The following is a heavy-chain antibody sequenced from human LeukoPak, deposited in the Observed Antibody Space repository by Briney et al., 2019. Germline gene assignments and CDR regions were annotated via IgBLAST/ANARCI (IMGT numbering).Heavy chain of an antibody. CDR3: ATDYYDSSGGLDY. D-gene: IGHD3-22*01. V-gene: IGHV3-48*01. CDR1: GFTFSSYS. Sequence: PGGSLRLSCAGSGFTFSSYSMNWVRQAPGKGLEWVSYISSSSSTIYYADSVKGRFTISRDNSKNTLYLQMNSLRAEDTAVYYCATDYYDSSGGLDYWGQGTLVTVSS. CDR2: ISSSSSTI. J-gene: IGHJ4*02.